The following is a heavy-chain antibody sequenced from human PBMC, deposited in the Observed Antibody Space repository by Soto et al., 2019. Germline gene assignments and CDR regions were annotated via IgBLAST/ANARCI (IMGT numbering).Heavy chain of an antibody. D-gene: IGHD1-1*01. CDR3: ARDGAGMAGYFDY. CDR2: ISSSHTTI. Sequence: QVQLVESGGVLVKPGGSLRLSCAASGFSFSDHYMSWIRQAPGKGLEWVSYISSSHTTIYYADSVKGRFTTSRDNAKNSLFLQMNSLRAEDTAVYYCARDGAGMAGYFDYWGQGTLVTVSS. V-gene: IGHV3-11*01. J-gene: IGHJ4*02. CDR1: GFSFSDHY.